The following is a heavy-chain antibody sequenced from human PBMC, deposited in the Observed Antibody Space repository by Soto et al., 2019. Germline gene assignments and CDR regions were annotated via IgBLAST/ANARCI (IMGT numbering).Heavy chain of an antibody. CDR2: IIPILGIA. V-gene: IGHV1-69*04. CDR3: ARDLGGDTSLGPWYY. Sequence: SVKVSCKASGGTFSSYTISWVRQAPGQGLEWMGRIIPILGIANYAQKFQGRVTITADKSTSTAYMELSSLRSEDTAVYYCARDLGGDTSLGPWYYWGQGTLVTVSS. D-gene: IGHD2-2*01. CDR1: GGTFSSYT. J-gene: IGHJ4*02.